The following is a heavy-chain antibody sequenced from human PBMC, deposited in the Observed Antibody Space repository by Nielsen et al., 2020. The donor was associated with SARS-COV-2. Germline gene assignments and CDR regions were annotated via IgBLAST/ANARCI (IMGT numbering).Heavy chain of an antibody. Sequence: SETLSLTCSVSGGSIESYEHYWSWIRQSPGKGLEWIGYIYNSGTTYYNPSLKSRVTISVDTSKNQFSLKLSAMTAAGTAVYYCARGGGRYGANAFHIWGQGTMVTVSS. CDR2: IYNSGTT. D-gene: IGHD4-17*01. CDR3: ARGGGRYGANAFHI. CDR1: GGSIESYEHY. V-gene: IGHV4-30-4*01. J-gene: IGHJ3*02.